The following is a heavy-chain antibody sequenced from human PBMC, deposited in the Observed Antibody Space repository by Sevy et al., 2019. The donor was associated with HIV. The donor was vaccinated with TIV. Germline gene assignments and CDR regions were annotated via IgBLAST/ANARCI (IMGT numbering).Heavy chain of an antibody. CDR3: AKDDHLLPYYYGSNYGMDV. D-gene: IGHD3-10*01. Sequence: ASVKVSCRTSGYTFTTYDINWVRQATGQGLEWMGWMNPSRGNTGSAQKFQGRLTMTRDTSTSTAYMELSSLESQDTAVYYCAKDDHLLPYYYGSNYGMDVWGQGTTVTVSS. CDR2: MNPSRGNT. V-gene: IGHV1-8*01. CDR1: GYTFTTYD. J-gene: IGHJ6*02.